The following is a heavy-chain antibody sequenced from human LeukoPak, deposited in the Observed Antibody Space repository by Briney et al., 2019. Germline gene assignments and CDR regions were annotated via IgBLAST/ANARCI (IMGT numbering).Heavy chain of an antibody. V-gene: IGHV3-74*01. CDR2: IKSDGGT. D-gene: IGHD3-22*01. CDR1: GFTFSTYW. J-gene: IGHJ1*01. Sequence: GGSLILSCAASGFTFSTYWMHWVRQAPGKGLVWVSRIKSDGGTNYADSVKGRFTISRDNAKKTVALQMNSLRPDDTGVYYCARAPSEIGGYYPEYFRHWGQGTLVTVSS. CDR3: ARAPSEIGGYYPEYFRH.